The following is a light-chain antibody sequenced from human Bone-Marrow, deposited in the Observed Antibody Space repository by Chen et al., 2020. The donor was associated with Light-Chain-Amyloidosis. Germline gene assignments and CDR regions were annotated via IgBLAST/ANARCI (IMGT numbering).Light chain of an antibody. CDR1: QTINTY. CDR3: QQTYSTIT. Sequence: IPLPDSPTSLSASVGDRVTITCRASQTINTYLNWYKQKPGKAPNLLIYAAATLQSGVPSRFSGTGSGTDCTLTISSLQPEDFATYYCQQTYSTITFGGGTKVEIK. J-gene: IGKJ4*01. V-gene: IGKV1-39*01. CDR2: AAA.